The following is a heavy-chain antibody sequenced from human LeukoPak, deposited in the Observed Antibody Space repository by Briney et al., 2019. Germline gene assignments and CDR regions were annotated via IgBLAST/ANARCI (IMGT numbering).Heavy chain of an antibody. Sequence: SETLSLTCTVSGGSISSYYWSWIRQPPGKGLEWIGYIYYSGSTNYNPSLKSRVTISVDTSKNQSSLKLSSVTAADTALYYCARSRGYFDYWGQGTLVTVSS. V-gene: IGHV4-59*01. CDR2: IYYSGST. D-gene: IGHD6-13*01. J-gene: IGHJ4*02. CDR1: GGSISSYY. CDR3: ARSRGYFDY.